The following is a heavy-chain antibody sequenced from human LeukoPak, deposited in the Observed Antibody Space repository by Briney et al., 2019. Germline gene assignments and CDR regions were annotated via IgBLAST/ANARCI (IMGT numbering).Heavy chain of an antibody. Sequence: VASVKVSCKASGYTFTSYGISWVRQAPGQGLEWMGWISAYNGNTNYAQKLQGRVTMTTDTSTSTAYMELRSLRSDDTAVYYCARDLRDYYDSSGYADFQHWGQGTLVTVSS. CDR1: GYTFTSYG. CDR3: ARDLRDYYDSSGYADFQH. D-gene: IGHD3-22*01. V-gene: IGHV1-18*01. J-gene: IGHJ1*01. CDR2: ISAYNGNT.